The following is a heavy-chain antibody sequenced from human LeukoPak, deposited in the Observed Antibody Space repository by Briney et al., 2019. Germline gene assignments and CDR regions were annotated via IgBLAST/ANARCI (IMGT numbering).Heavy chain of an antibody. Sequence: GGSLRLSCAASGFTFSSYWMNWARQAPGKGLEWVASINHNGNVYYYVDSVKGRFTISRDNAKNSLYLQMSNLRAEDTAVYFCARGGGLDVWGQGATVTVSS. CDR2: INHNGNVY. V-gene: IGHV3-7*03. CDR1: GFTFSSYW. CDR3: ARGGGLDV. J-gene: IGHJ6*02. D-gene: IGHD3-16*01.